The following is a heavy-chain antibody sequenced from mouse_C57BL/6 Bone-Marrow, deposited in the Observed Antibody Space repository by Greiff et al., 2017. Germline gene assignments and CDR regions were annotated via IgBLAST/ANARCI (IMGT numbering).Heavy chain of an antibody. CDR1: GFNIKDDY. CDR2: IDPENGDT. CDR3: TTDVFAY. J-gene: IGHJ3*01. Sequence: EVQLQESGAELVRPGASVKLSCTASGFNIKDDYMHWVKQRPEQGLEWIGWIDPENGDTEYASKFQGKATITADTSSNTAYLQLSSLPSEDTAVYYCTTDVFAYWGQGTLVTVSA. V-gene: IGHV14-4*01.